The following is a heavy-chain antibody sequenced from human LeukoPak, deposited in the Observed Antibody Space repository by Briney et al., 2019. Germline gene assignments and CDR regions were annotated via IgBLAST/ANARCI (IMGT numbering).Heavy chain of an antibody. Sequence: SETLSLTCTVSGGSISSSSYYWGWIRQPPGKGLEWIGNIYYSGSTYYNPSLKSRVTISVDTSKNQFSLKLRSVTAADTAVYYCARHYDFWSGRSEKFDPWGQGTLVTVSS. CDR2: IYYSGST. D-gene: IGHD3-3*01. CDR1: GGSISSSSYY. CDR3: ARHYDFWSGRSEKFDP. J-gene: IGHJ5*02. V-gene: IGHV4-39*01.